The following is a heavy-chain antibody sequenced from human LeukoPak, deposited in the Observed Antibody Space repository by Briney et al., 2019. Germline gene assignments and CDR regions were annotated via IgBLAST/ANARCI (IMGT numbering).Heavy chain of an antibody. Sequence: SVKVSCKASGGTFSSYAISWVRQAPGQGLEWMGGIIPIFGAANYAQKFQGRVTITADESTSTAFMELSSLRSEDTAVYYCARVTILVATGTDWFDPWGQGTLVTVSS. J-gene: IGHJ5*02. V-gene: IGHV1-69*13. D-gene: IGHD2-8*02. CDR3: ARVTILVATGTDWFDP. CDR1: GGTFSSYA. CDR2: IIPIFGAA.